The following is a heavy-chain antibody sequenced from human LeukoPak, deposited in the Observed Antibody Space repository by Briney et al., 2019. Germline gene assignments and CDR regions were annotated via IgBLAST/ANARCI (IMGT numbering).Heavy chain of an antibody. CDR3: AKGFSSSWSKGADY. D-gene: IGHD6-13*01. CDR2: ISWNSDKI. Sequence: PGGSLRLSCAASGFTFDDYAIHWVRHAPGKGLEWVSGISWNSDKIVYADSVKGRFIISRDNAKNSLYLQMNSLRAEDMALYYCAKGFSSSWSKGADYWGQGTLVTVSS. J-gene: IGHJ4*02. V-gene: IGHV3-9*03. CDR1: GFTFDDYA.